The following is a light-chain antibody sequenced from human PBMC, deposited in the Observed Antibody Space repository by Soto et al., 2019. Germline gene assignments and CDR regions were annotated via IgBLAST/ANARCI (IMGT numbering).Light chain of an antibody. CDR1: QSVSSN. V-gene: IGKV3-15*01. CDR2: GAS. Sequence: EIVMTQSPATLSVSPGERATLSCRASQSVSSNLAWYQQKPGQAPRLLSYGASTRATGIPARFSGSGSGTEFTLTISSLQSEDFAVYYCQQYNNWPPVYTFGQGTQLEIK. CDR3: QQYNNWPPVYT. J-gene: IGKJ2*01.